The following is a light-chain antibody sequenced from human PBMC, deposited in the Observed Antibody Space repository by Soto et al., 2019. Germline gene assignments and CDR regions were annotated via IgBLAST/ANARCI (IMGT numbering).Light chain of an antibody. CDR2: AAS. CDR1: QSISNY. V-gene: IGKV1-39*01. J-gene: IGKJ4*01. Sequence: DMEMTQSPSSLSASVGDRVTITCRASQSISNYLNWYQHKPGKVPKLLIYAASSLQSGVLTRFSGSGSGTDFTLTINSLQPEDFATYYCPQSYGTPLTFGGGTKIEIK. CDR3: PQSYGTPLT.